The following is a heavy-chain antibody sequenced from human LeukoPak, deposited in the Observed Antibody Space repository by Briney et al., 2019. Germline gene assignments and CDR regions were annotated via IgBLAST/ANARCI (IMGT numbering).Heavy chain of an antibody. CDR1: GFPFSTYS. D-gene: IGHD2-21*02. J-gene: IGHJ5*02. CDR2: ISPDGTSR. CDR3: TRDGGLLPDT. V-gene: IGHV3-74*01. Sequence: GGSLTLSCAASGFPFSTYSMHWVRQPPGKGLVWVSRISPDGTSRANADSVQGRFIISRDSAKNTLFLQMNSLTFEDTAVYYCTRDGGLLPDTWGKGTLVTVSS.